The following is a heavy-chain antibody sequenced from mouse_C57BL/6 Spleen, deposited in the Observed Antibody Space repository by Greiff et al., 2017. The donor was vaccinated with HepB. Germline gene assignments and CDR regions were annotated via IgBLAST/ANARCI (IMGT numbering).Heavy chain of an antibody. CDR1: GYTFTSYG. Sequence: QVQLQQSGAELARPGASVKLSCKASGYTFTSYGISWVKQRTGQGLEWIGEIYPRSGNTYYNEKFKGKATLTADKSSSTEYMELRSLTSEDSAVYFCANLIPTAPAGFPYWGQGTLVTVSA. J-gene: IGHJ3*01. D-gene: IGHD1-1*01. V-gene: IGHV1-81*01. CDR3: ANLIPTAPAGFPY. CDR2: IYPRSGNT.